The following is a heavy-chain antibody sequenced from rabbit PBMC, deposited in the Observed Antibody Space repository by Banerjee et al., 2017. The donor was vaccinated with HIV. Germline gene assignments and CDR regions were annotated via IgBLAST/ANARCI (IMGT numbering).Heavy chain of an antibody. Sequence: QEQLEESGGGLVKPEGSLTLTCTASGFSFSSSYYMCWVRQAPGKGLEWIACIYAGSSGSTYYASWAKGRFTISKTSSTTVTLQMTSLTAADTATYFCARDILDYGDFGDLNLWGPGTLVTVS. D-gene: IGHD2-1*01. J-gene: IGHJ4*01. V-gene: IGHV1S45*01. CDR2: IYAGSSGST. CDR3: ARDILDYGDFGDLNL. CDR1: GFSFSSSYY.